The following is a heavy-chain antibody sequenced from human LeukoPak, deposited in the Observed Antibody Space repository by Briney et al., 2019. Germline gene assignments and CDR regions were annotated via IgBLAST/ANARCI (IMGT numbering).Heavy chain of an antibody. Sequence: ASVKVSCKASGYTFTCYYMHWVRQAPGQGLEWMGWINPNSGGTNYAQKFQGRVTMTRDTSISTAYMELSRLRSDDTAVYYCARVSDAVAGSGFDYWGQGTLVTVSS. CDR3: ARVSDAVAGSGFDY. CDR2: INPNSGGT. D-gene: IGHD6-19*01. CDR1: GYTFTCYY. J-gene: IGHJ4*02. V-gene: IGHV1-2*02.